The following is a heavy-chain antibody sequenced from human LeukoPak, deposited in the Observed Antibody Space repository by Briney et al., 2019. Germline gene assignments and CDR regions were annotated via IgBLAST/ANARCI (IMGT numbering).Heavy chain of an antibody. V-gene: IGHV4-34*01. CDR3: AAVYYDFWSGISGKYYFDY. Sequence: SETLSLTCAVYGGSFSGYYWSWIRRPPGKGLEWIGEINHSGSTNYNPSLKSRVTISVDTSKNQFSLKLSSVTAADTAVYYCAAVYYDFWSGISGKYYFDYWGQGTLVTVSS. CDR2: INHSGST. J-gene: IGHJ4*02. D-gene: IGHD3-3*01. CDR1: GGSFSGYY.